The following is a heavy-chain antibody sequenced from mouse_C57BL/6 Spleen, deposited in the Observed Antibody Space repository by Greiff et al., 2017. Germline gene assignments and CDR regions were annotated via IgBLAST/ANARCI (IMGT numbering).Heavy chain of an antibody. CDR3: VRRDYGSLDY. J-gene: IGHJ2*01. D-gene: IGHD1-1*01. Sequence: EVMLVESGGGLVQPKGSLKLSCAASGFSFNTYAMNWVRQAPGKGLEWVARIRSKSNNYATYYADSVKDRFTISRDDSESMVYLQMNNLKTEDTAMYYCVRRDYGSLDYWGQGTTLTVSS. CDR2: IRSKSNNYAT. V-gene: IGHV10-1*01. CDR1: GFSFNTYA.